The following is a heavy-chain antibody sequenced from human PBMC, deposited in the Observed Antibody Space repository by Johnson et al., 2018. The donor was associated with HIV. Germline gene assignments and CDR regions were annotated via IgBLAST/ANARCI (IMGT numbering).Heavy chain of an antibody. V-gene: IGHV3-30*18. J-gene: IGHJ3*02. D-gene: IGHD6-13*01. Sequence: QVQLVESGGGVVQPGRSLRLSCAASGFTFSSYGMHWVRQAPGKGLEWVAVISYDGSNKYYADSVKGRFTISRDNSNNILYLQMNSLRVEDTAVYYCAKVAVATAAGGVALDIWGPGTMVTVS. CDR2: ISYDGSNK. CDR1: GFTFSSYG. CDR3: AKVAVATAAGGVALDI.